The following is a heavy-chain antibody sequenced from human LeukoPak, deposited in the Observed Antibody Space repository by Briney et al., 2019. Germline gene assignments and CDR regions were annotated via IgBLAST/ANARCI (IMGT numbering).Heavy chain of an antibody. CDR1: GYTFTGYY. CDR2: INPNSGGT. D-gene: IGHD5-18*01. CDR3: AREYSYGQNAFDI. J-gene: IGHJ3*02. V-gene: IGHV1-2*02. Sequence: ASVKVSCKASGYTFTGYYMHWVRQAPGQGLEWMGWINPNSGGTNYAQKFQGRVTMTRDTSISTAYMELSRLRSDDTAVYYCAREYSYGQNAFDIWGQGTMVTVSS.